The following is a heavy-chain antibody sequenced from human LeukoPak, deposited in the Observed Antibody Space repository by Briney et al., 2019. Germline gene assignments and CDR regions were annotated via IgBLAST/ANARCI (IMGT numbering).Heavy chain of an antibody. CDR1: GGSISSYY. Sequence: SETLSLTCTVSGGSISSYYWSWIRQPPGKGLEWIGYIYYSGSTNYNPSLKSRVTISVDTSKNQFSLKLSSVTAADTAVYYCARVPRGMIAFDIWDQGTMVTVSS. J-gene: IGHJ3*02. D-gene: IGHD3-10*01. V-gene: IGHV4-59*01. CDR2: IYYSGST. CDR3: ARVPRGMIAFDI.